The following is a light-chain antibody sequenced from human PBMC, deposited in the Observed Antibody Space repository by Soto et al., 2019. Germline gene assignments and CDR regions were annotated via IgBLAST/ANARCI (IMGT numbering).Light chain of an antibody. Sequence: QSVLTQPASVSGSRGQSITISCTGTSSDVGGYNYVSWYQQHPGKAPKLMVYEVSNRPSTVSNRFSGSKSGNTASLTISGLQAEDEADYYCSSYTSSSTYVFGTGTQLTVL. CDR1: SSDVGGYNY. V-gene: IGLV2-14*01. CDR3: SSYTSSSTYV. CDR2: EVS. J-gene: IGLJ1*01.